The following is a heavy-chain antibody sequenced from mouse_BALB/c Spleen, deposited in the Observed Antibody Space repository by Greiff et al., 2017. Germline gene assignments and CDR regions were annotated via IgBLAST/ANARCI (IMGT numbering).Heavy chain of an antibody. D-gene: IGHD2-4*01. V-gene: IGHV2-2*02. Sequence: QVQLQQSGPGLVQPSQSLSITCTVSGFLLTSYGVHWVRQSPGKGLEWLGVIWSGGSTDYNAAFISRLSISKDNSKSQVFFKMNSLQANDTAIYYCARKGYDYDPYAMDYWGQGTSVTVSS. CDR1: GFLLTSYG. CDR2: IWSGGST. CDR3: ARKGYDYDPYAMDY. J-gene: IGHJ4*01.